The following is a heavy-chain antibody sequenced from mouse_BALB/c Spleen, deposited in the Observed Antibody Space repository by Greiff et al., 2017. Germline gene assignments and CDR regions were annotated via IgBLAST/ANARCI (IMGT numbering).Heavy chain of an antibody. Sequence: EVQVVESGGGLVKPGGSLKLSCAASGFTFSSYAMSWVRQTPEKRLEWVASISSGGSTYYPDSVKGRFTISRDNARNILYLQMSSLRSEDTAMYYCARQPTDPFDYWGQGTTLTVSS. V-gene: IGHV5-6-5*01. CDR1: GFTFSSYA. CDR2: ISSGGST. J-gene: IGHJ2*01. CDR3: ARQPTDPFDY. D-gene: IGHD1-1*01.